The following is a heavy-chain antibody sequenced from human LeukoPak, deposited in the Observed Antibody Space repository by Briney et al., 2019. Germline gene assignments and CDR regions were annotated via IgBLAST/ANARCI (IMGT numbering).Heavy chain of an antibody. CDR1: GFPFSIYS. CDR3: AREGPSSGWDYFFDY. J-gene: IGHJ4*02. D-gene: IGHD6-19*01. CDR2: ISTSSTYI. Sequence: GGSLRLSCAASGFPFSIYSMNWVRQAPGKGLEWVSSISTSSTYIYYADSVKGRFTISRDNARSSLSLQMNSLRVEDTAVYYCAREGPSSGWDYFFDYWGRGTLVTVSS. V-gene: IGHV3-21*01.